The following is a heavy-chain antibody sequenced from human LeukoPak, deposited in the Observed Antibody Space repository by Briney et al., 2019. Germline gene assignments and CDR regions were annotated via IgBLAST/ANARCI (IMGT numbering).Heavy chain of an antibody. D-gene: IGHD3-9*01. CDR1: GYTFTSYD. J-gene: IGHJ3*02. Sequence: ASVKVSCKASGYTFTSYDINWVRQATGQGLEWMGWMNPNSGNTGYAQKFQGRVTMTRNTSISTAYMELSSLRSEDTAVYYCARGSSTIFRDHDPFDIWGQGTKVTVSS. CDR3: ARGSSTIFRDHDPFDI. V-gene: IGHV1-8*01. CDR2: MNPNSGNT.